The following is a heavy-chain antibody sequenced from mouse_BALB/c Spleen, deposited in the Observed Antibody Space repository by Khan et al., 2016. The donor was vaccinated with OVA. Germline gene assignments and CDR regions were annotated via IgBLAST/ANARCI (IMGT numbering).Heavy chain of an antibody. CDR3: ARGGYGGFAY. J-gene: IGHJ3*01. D-gene: IGHD2-2*01. Sequence: QVQLKQSGGDLMKPGASVKISCKATGYTFSSYWIEWVKQRPGHGLEWIGQIFPGSVSTTYNEKFKGKAPFPADTSSNTAYMQLSSLTSEDSAVYYGARGGYGGFAYWGQGTLVTVSA. CDR2: IFPGSVST. CDR1: GYTFSSYW. V-gene: IGHV1-9*01.